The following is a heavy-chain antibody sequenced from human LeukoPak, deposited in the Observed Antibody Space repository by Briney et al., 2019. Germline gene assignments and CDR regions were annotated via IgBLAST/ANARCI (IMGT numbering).Heavy chain of an antibody. D-gene: IGHD3-22*01. CDR2: IYHSGST. V-gene: IGHV4-30-2*01. CDR1: GGSISSGDYS. J-gene: IGHJ4*02. Sequence: PSETLSLTCAVSGGSISSGDYSWSWIRQPPGKGLEWIGYIYHSGSTYYNPSLKSRVTISVDRSKNQFSLKLSSVTAADTAVYYCARDQNEYYYDSSGYSLWGQGTLVTISS. CDR3: ARDQNEYYYDSSGYSL.